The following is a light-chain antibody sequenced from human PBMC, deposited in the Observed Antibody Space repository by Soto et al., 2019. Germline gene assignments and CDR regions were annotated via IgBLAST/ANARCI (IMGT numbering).Light chain of an antibody. CDR1: ESIRSNY. Sequence: ETVLTQSPGTLSLSPGERATLSCRASESIRSNYLAWYRQTPGQAPRLLIFGASKRASGIADRFSGSGSGTDFTLIISRLEPEDFALYYCKQNGSSPWTFGQGTKVEIK. J-gene: IGKJ1*01. CDR3: KQNGSSPWT. V-gene: IGKV3-20*01. CDR2: GAS.